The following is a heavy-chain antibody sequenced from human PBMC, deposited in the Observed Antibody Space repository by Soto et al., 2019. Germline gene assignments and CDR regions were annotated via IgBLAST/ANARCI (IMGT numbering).Heavy chain of an antibody. CDR2: ISFDGNTE. J-gene: IGHJ4*02. D-gene: IGHD5-18*01. V-gene: IGHV3-30*18. CDR3: TKDREDTAMSFNH. CDR1: GFTFFNFG. Sequence: QVQLVESGGGVVQPGRSLRLSCAASGFTFFNFGMHWVRQSPDKGLEWLAVISFDGNTEYYADSVKGRFTISRDNSNNTLFLQMNSLRGEDTAVYYCTKDREDTAMSFNHWGQGTPVTVSS.